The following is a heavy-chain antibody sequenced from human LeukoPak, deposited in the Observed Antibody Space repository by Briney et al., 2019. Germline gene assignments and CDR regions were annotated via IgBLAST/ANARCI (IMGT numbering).Heavy chain of an antibody. J-gene: IGHJ4*02. D-gene: IGHD3-10*01. CDR3: ARDTYGSDY. CDR1: GFIFSNYA. V-gene: IGHV3-30*04. CDR2: VSYDGSNK. Sequence: GGSLRLSCAASGFIFSNYAMHWVRQAPGKGLEWLIFVSYDGSNKYYADSVKGRFTISRDNSKNNMYLQMNSLRAEDTAVYYCARDTYGSDYWGQGTLVTVSS.